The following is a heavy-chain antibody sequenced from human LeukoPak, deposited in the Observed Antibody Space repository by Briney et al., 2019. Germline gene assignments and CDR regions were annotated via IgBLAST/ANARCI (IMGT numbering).Heavy chain of an antibody. V-gene: IGHV3-48*02. Sequence: GGSLRLSCVASGFTFTSHSLNWVRQAPGKGLEWAAYISGTGTNIYYADSVKGRFTISRDNAMNSVYLQMDSLRDEDTAVYYCGRDRYGDYLVDCWGQGTLVTVSS. CDR1: GFTFTSHS. CDR2: ISGTGTNI. CDR3: GRDRYGDYLVDC. J-gene: IGHJ4*02. D-gene: IGHD4-17*01.